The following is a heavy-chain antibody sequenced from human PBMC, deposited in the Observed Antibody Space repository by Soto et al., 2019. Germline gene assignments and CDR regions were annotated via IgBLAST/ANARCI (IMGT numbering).Heavy chain of an antibody. V-gene: IGHV4-59*08. CDR3: ACIFSGGYTYGFYYHGMDV. D-gene: IGHD5-18*01. CDR2: IYYSEST. J-gene: IGHJ6*02. Sequence: PSETLSLACSVSGGSISSYYWSWIRQPPGKGLEWIGYIYYSESTNYSPSLKSRVTISVDTSMNQFSLNLSSVTAADTAVYYCACIFSGGYTYGFYYHGMDVWGQGTTVT. CDR1: GGSISSYY.